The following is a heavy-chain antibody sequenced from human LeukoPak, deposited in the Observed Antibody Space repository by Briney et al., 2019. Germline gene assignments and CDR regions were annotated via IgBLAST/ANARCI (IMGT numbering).Heavy chain of an antibody. CDR3: ARDFWSGSNWFDP. V-gene: IGHV4-38-2*02. D-gene: IGHD3-3*01. CDR2: IYYSGST. J-gene: IGHJ5*02. CDR1: GYSISSGYY. Sequence: SETLSLTCTVSGYSISSGYYWGWIRQPPGKGLEWIGSIYYSGSTYYNPSLKSRVTISVDTSKNQFSLKLSSVTAADTAVYYCARDFWSGSNWFDPWGQGTLVTVSS.